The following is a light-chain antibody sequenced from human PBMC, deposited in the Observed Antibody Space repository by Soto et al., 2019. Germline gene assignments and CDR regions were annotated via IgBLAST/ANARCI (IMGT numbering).Light chain of an antibody. CDR2: DAS. V-gene: IGKV3-11*01. Sequence: EIVLTQSPATLSLSPGERATLSCRASQSVSSYLAWYQQKPGQAPRLLIYDASNRATGIPARFSGSGSGTDFTLTSSSLEPEDFAVYYCQQRSNWPPTLGQGTKLESK. CDR1: QSVSSY. CDR3: QQRSNWPPT. J-gene: IGKJ2*01.